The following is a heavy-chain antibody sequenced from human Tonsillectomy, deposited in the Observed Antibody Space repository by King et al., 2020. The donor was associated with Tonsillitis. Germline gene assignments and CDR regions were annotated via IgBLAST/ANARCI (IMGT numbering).Heavy chain of an antibody. CDR1: GYTFTTFD. CDR3: ARGVDAGVDY. CDR2: ISPKNDNT. V-gene: IGHV1-8*01. Sequence: QLVQSGAEVKNPGASVKVSCKASGYTFTTFDINWVRQAPGQGREWMGWISPKNDNTGYAQKFQGRVTMTRDTSISTVYMELNSLTSDDTAVYYCARGVDAGVDYWGRGTLVTVSS. J-gene: IGHJ4*02. D-gene: IGHD7-27*01.